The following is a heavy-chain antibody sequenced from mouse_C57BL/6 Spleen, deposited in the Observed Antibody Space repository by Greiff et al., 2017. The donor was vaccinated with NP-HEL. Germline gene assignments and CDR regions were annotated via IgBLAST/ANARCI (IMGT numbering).Heavy chain of an antibody. V-gene: IGHV1-82*01. J-gene: IGHJ4*01. CDR3: ARRNGRYAMDY. CDR1: GYAFSSSW. Sequence: QVQLQQSGPELVKPGASVKISCKASGYAFSSSWMNWVKQRPGKGLEWIGRIYPGDGDTNYNGKFKGKATLTADKSSSTAYMQLSSLTSEDSAVYFCARRNGRYAMDYWGQGTSVTVSS. CDR2: IYPGDGDT.